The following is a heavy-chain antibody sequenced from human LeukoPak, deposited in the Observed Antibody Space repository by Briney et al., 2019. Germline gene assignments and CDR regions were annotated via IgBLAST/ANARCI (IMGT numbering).Heavy chain of an antibody. J-gene: IGHJ4*02. D-gene: IGHD3-10*01. CDR2: ISWDGGST. CDR1: GFTFDDYA. Sequence: PGGSLRLSCAASGFTFDDYAMHWVRQAPGKGLEWVSLISWDGGSTYYADSVKGRFTISRDNAKNSLYLEMNSLRAEDTAVYYCARGGQAGTGDYWGQGTLVTVSS. V-gene: IGHV3-43D*03. CDR3: ARGGQAGTGDY.